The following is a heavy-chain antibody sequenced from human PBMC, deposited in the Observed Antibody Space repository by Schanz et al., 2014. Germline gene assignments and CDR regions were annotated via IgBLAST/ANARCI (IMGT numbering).Heavy chain of an antibody. J-gene: IGHJ4*02. V-gene: IGHV3-NL1*01. CDR3: AREIPAGGHFDY. D-gene: IGHD2-15*01. CDR2: IYSGGST. Sequence: QVQLVESGGGLVKPGGSLRLSCAASGFTFSAYGMLWVRQAPGKGLEWVSVIYSGGSTFYADSVTGRFTISGDNSKNTLFLQMNSLRVEDTAMFYCAREIPAGGHFDYWGQGTLVSVSS. CDR1: GFTFSAYG.